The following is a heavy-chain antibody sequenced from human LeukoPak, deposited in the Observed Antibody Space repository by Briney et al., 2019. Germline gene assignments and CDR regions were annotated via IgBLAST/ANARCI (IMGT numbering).Heavy chain of an antibody. CDR3: VRDRFSVVVVAATPVLYGMDV. V-gene: IGHV7-4-1*02. Sequence: GASVKVSCKASGYTFTSYAMNWVRQAPGQGLEWMGWINTNTGNPTYAQGFTGRFVFSLDTSVSTAYLQISSLKAEDTAVYYCVRDRFSVVVVAATPVLYGMDVWGQGTTVTVSS. CDR1: GYTFTSYA. D-gene: IGHD2-15*01. J-gene: IGHJ6*02. CDR2: INTNTGNP.